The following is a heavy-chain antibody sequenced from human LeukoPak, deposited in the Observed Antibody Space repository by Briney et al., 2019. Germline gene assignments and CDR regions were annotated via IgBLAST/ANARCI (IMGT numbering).Heavy chain of an antibody. D-gene: IGHD6-19*01. V-gene: IGHV3-23*01. J-gene: IGHJ4*02. CDR2: ISGSGGST. CDR1: GFTFSSYA. CDR3: AKDKDVGLAVGYFDY. Sequence: GGSLRLSCAASGFTFSSYAMSWVRQAPGKGLEWVSAISGSGGSTYYADSVKGRFTISRDNSKNTLYLQMNSLRAEDTAVYYCAKDKDVGLAVGYFDYWRQGTLVTVSS.